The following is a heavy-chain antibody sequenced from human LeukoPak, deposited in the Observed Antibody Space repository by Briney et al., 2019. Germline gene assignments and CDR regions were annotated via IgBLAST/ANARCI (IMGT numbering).Heavy chain of an antibody. CDR2: IYYSGST. Sequence: SETLSLTCTVSGGSISSYYWSWIRQPPGKGLEWIGYIYYSGSTNYNPSLKSRVTISVDTSKNQFSLKLSSVTAADTAVYYCARGGTMIVVENGFDVWGQGTMVTVSS. V-gene: IGHV4-59*08. D-gene: IGHD3-22*01. CDR1: GGSISSYY. CDR3: ARGGTMIVVENGFDV. J-gene: IGHJ3*01.